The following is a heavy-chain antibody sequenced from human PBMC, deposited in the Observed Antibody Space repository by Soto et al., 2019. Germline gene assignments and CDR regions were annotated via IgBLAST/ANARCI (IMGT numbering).Heavy chain of an antibody. CDR1: GDSITGSY. D-gene: IGHD1-26*01. CDR3: ARDMPYAAGSLAGCDF. V-gene: IGHV4-59*01. Sequence: QVQLRESGPGLVKPSETLSLTCTVSGDSITGSYWSWIRQPPGKTLEWIGYIYHSGTTTNNPSLKRRVSISVDTPKTPFALRLTSVIAADTVVYCCARDMPYAAGSLAGCDFWGPGLLVSVSS. CDR2: IYHSGTT. J-gene: IGHJ4*02.